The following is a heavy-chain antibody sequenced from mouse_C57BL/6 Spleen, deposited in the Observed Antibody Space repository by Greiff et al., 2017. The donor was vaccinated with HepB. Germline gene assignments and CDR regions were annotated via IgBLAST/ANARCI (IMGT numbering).Heavy chain of an antibody. CDR3: ARSNYDGGFDY. J-gene: IGHJ2*01. CDR1: GYAFSSSW. Sequence: QVQLQQSGPELVKPGASVKISCKASGYAFSSSWMNWVKRRPGKGLEWIGRIYPGDGDTNYNGKFKGKATLTADKSSSTAYMQLSSLTSEDSAVYFCARSNYDGGFDYWGQGTTLTVSS. CDR2: IYPGDGDT. V-gene: IGHV1-82*01. D-gene: IGHD2-5*01.